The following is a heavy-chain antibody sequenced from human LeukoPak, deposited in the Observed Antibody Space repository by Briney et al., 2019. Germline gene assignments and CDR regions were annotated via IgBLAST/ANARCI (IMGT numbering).Heavy chain of an antibody. CDR1: GGSISSYY. J-gene: IGHJ4*02. D-gene: IGHD3-22*01. V-gene: IGHV4-59*01. CDR3: ARVRYYYDSSGYFYYFDY. CDR2: IYYSGST. Sequence: KTSETLSLTCTVSGGSISSYYWSWIRQPPGKGLEWIGYIYYSGSTNYNPSLKSRVTISVDTSKNQFSLKLGSVTAADMAVYYCARVRYYYDSSGYFYYFDYWGQGTLVTVSS.